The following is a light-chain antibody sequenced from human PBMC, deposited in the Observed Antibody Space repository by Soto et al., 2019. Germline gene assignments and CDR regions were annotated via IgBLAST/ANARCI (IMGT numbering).Light chain of an antibody. J-gene: IGLJ3*02. V-gene: IGLV1-47*01. Sequence: QAVVAQPPSASGTPGQRVTISCSGSSSNIGRNLVSWFQQLPGTAPKLLVFRNDRRPSGVPDRFSGSKSGTSASLAISGLRSEDEADYYCAAWDDSLSEPWVFGGGTKVTVL. CDR1: SSNIGRNL. CDR2: RND. CDR3: AAWDDSLSEPWV.